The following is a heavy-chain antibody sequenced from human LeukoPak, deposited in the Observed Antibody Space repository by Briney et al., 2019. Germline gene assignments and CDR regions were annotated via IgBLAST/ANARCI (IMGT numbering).Heavy chain of an antibody. D-gene: IGHD6-19*01. J-gene: IGHJ4*02. CDR2: ISYDGSNK. CDR1: GFTFSSCG. CDR3: AKDSSGFLGYFDY. V-gene: IGHV3-30*18. Sequence: PGGSLRLSCAASGFTFSSCGMHWVRQAPGPGLEWVAVISYDGSNKYYADSVKGRFTISRDDSKNTLYLQMNSLRAEDTAVYYCAKDSSGFLGYFDYWGQGTLVTVSS.